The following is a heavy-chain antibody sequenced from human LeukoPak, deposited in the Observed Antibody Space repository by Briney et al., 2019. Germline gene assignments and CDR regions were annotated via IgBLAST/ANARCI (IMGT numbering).Heavy chain of an antibody. CDR2: IKQDGREK. CDR3: ARERTTIVSGTTIGAY. CDR1: GFTFSSYW. Sequence: GGSLRLSCAASGFTFSSYWMSWVRQAPGKGLEWVANIKQDGREKYYADSVKGRFTISRDNAKNSLFLQMNSLTADDTAVYYCARERTTIVSGTTIGAYWGQGALVTVSS. J-gene: IGHJ4*02. D-gene: IGHD2/OR15-2a*01. V-gene: IGHV3-7*01.